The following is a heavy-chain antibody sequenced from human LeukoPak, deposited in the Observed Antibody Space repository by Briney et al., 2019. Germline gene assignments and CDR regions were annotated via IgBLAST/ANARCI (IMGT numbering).Heavy chain of an antibody. D-gene: IGHD1-7*01. Sequence: SQTLSLTCAISGDSVSSNSAAWNWIRQSPSRGLEWLGRTYYRSKWYNDYAVSVKSRISINPDTSKNQFSLQLNSVTPEDTAVYYCARSITGTTWPHGAFDIWGQGTMVTVSS. CDR2: TYYRSKWYN. J-gene: IGHJ3*02. CDR1: GDSVSSNSAA. CDR3: ARSITGTTWPHGAFDI. V-gene: IGHV6-1*01.